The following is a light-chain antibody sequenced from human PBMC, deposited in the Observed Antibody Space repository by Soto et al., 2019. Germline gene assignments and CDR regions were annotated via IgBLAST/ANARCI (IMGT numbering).Light chain of an antibody. V-gene: IGLV1-44*01. Sequence: QSVLTQPPSASGTPGQKVTISCSGSSSNIGSNTVNWYQQLPGTAPKLLIYSNDQRPSGVPAPFSGSKSGPSASLAISGLQSEDEPDYYCAAWDDSLNGVVFGGGTKLTVL. CDR3: AAWDDSLNGVV. CDR2: SND. J-gene: IGLJ2*01. CDR1: SSNIGSNT.